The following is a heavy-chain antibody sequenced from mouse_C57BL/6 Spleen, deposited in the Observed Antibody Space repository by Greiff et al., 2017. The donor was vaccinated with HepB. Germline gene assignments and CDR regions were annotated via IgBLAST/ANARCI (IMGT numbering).Heavy chain of an antibody. CDR3: ARPFTTVVATRAWFAY. J-gene: IGHJ3*01. D-gene: IGHD1-1*01. Sequence: EVKLMESGGDLVKPGGSLKLSCAASGFTFSSYGMSWVRQTPDKRLEWVATISSGGSYTYYPDSVKGRFTISRDNAKNTLYLQMSSLKSEDTAMYYCARPFTTVVATRAWFAYWGQGTLVTVSA. CDR1: GFTFSSYG. V-gene: IGHV5-6*01. CDR2: ISSGGSYT.